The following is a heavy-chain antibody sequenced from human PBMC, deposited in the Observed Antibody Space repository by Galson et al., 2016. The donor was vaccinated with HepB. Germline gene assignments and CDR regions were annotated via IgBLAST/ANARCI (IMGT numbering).Heavy chain of an antibody. D-gene: IGHD3-16*01. Sequence: SLRLSCAASGFTVSTYSMNWVRQAPGKGLEWVSFISITSGYKYYADSLKGRVTISRDNAKNSLYLQMNSLRAEDTAVYYCARPPEGDRRYFDLWGRGTLVTVSS. J-gene: IGHJ2*01. CDR2: ISITSGYK. CDR1: GFTVSTYS. CDR3: ARPPEGDRRYFDL. V-gene: IGHV3-21*01.